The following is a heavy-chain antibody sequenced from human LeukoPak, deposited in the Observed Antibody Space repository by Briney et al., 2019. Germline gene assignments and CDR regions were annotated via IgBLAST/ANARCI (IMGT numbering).Heavy chain of an antibody. CDR3: ARHLPDEYGSGSYPLYFDY. CDR1: GGSISSRSYY. D-gene: IGHD3-10*01. CDR2: IYSSGST. Sequence: SETLSLTCTVSGGSISSRSYYWGWIRQPPGEGLEWIGTIYSSGSTFYNPSLKSRVTISVDTSKNQFSLKLSSVTAADTAVYYCARHLPDEYGSGSYPLYFDYWGQGTLVTVSS. V-gene: IGHV4-39*01. J-gene: IGHJ4*02.